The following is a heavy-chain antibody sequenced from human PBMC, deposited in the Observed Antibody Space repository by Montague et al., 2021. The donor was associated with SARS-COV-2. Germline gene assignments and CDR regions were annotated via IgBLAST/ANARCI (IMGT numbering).Heavy chain of an antibody. V-gene: IGHV6-1*01. J-gene: IGHJ4*02. CDR1: GDSVSSNIAT. CDR2: TYYRSKWYS. D-gene: IGHD2-2*01. CDR3: ARIPVGSKYYFDF. Sequence: CAISGDSVSSNIATWNWLRQSPSRGLEWLGRTYYRSKWYSDYAESVKSRITIDPDTSKHQFSLHLNSVTPEDTAVYYCARIPVGSKYYFDFWGQGTLVTVSS.